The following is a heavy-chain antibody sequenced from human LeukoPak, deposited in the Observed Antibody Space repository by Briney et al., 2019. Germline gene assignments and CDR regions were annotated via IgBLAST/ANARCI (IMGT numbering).Heavy chain of an antibody. CDR1: GGSFSGYY. CDR3: ARGRGGGNPGYYFGF. D-gene: IGHD4-23*01. CDR2: INHSGST. Sequence: SETLSLTCAVYGGSFSGYYWSWIRQPPGKGLEWIGEINHSGSTNYNPSLKSRVTISVDTSKNKFSLKLISVTAADTAVYYCARGRGGGNPGYYFGFGGQGTRVSVS. V-gene: IGHV4-34*01. J-gene: IGHJ4*02.